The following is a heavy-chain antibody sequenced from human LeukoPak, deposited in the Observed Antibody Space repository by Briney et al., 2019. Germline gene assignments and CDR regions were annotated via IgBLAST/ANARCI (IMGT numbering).Heavy chain of an antibody. CDR1: GFTSSSYA. CDR2: ISGSGGST. J-gene: IGHJ6*02. D-gene: IGHD3-10*01. CDR3: AKEPTGLLWFGELPLYGMDV. Sequence: GGSLRLSCAASGFTSSSYAMSWVRQAPGKGLEWVSAISGSGGSTYYADSVKGRFTISRDNSKNTLYLQMNSLRAEDTAVYYCAKEPTGLLWFGELPLYGMDVWGQGTTVTVSS. V-gene: IGHV3-23*01.